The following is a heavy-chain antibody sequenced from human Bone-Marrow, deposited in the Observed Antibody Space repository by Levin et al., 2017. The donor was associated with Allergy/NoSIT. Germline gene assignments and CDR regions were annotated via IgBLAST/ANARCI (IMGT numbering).Heavy chain of an antibody. V-gene: IGHV3-30*04. CDR1: GFTFSSYV. Sequence: GESLKISCEASGFTFSSYVIHWVRQAPGKGLEWVALISIDESVQFYADSVKGRFTISRDNFKNTLFLQMNSLRADDTAVYYCAKKSPSTGWAPYEAQFYYGVDVWGQGTTVTVSS. J-gene: IGHJ6*02. CDR2: ISIDESVQ. CDR3: AKKSPSTGWAPYEAQFYYGVDV. D-gene: IGHD6-19*01.